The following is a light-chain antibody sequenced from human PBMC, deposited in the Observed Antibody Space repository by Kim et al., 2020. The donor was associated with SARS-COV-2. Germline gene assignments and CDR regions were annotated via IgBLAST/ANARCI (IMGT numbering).Light chain of an antibody. CDR2: GAS. CDR1: QTVGATY. V-gene: IGKV3-20*01. J-gene: IGKJ1*01. CDR3: QQYGSSPRT. Sequence: PGERASTSCWTSQTVGATYIAWYQQRPGQAPRLLIYGASSRATGVADRFSGSGSGTDFTLTISRLEPEDFAMYYCQQYGSSPRTFGRGTKVDIK.